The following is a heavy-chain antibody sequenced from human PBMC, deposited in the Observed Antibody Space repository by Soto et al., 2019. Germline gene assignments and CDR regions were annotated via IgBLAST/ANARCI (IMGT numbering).Heavy chain of an antibody. CDR2: INAGNGNT. V-gene: IGHV1-3*01. CDR3: VIVLAAAGYYFDS. J-gene: IGHJ4*02. D-gene: IGHD6-25*01. Sequence: ATLMVCCKASGYTYTIYTMHRVRQAPGQRLEWMGWINAGNGNTKYSQKFQGRVTITRDRSASTAYMELSSLRSPDPAVYYCVIVLAAAGYYFDSWSLRALVTVSS. CDR1: GYTYTIYT.